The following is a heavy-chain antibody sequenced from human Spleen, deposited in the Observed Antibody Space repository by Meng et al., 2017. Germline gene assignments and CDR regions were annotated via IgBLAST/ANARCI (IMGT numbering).Heavy chain of an antibody. J-gene: IGHJ3*02. CDR2: VNPDSGDT. CDR3: ARAPQALDI. V-gene: IGHV1-2*05. Sequence: ASVKVSCKASRYTFIAHYVHWVRQAPGQGLEWVGRVNPDSGDTNYAQKFQGRVTMNRDTSTSTACMDLSRLRSDDTDVYYCARAPQALDIWGQGTMVTVSS. CDR1: RYTFIAHY.